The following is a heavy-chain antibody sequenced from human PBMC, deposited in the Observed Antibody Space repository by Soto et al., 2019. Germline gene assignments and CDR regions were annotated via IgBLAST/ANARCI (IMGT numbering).Heavy chain of an antibody. V-gene: IGHV1-69*13. Sequence: SVKVSCKASGGTFSSYAISWVRQAPGQGLEWMGGIIPIFGTANYAQKFQGRVTITADESTSTAYMELSSLRSEDTAAYYCARDLNGPQPLDYWGQGTLVTVSS. J-gene: IGHJ4*02. CDR2: IIPIFGTA. CDR3: ARDLNGPQPLDY. D-gene: IGHD2-2*01. CDR1: GGTFSSYA.